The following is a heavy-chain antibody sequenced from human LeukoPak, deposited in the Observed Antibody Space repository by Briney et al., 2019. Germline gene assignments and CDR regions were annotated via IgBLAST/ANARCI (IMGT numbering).Heavy chain of an antibody. Sequence: GGSLRLSCAASGFTFSSYAMSWVRQAPGKGLEWVSAISGSGGSTYYADSVKGQFTLSRDNSKNTLYLQMNSLRAEDTAIYYCAREEGGNYFDAWGQGTLVTVSS. CDR3: AREEGGNYFDA. CDR2: ISGSGGST. CDR1: GFTFSSYA. J-gene: IGHJ4*02. D-gene: IGHD1-26*01. V-gene: IGHV3-23*01.